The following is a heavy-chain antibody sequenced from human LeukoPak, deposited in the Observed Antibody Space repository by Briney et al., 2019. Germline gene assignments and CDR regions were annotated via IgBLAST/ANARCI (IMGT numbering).Heavy chain of an antibody. D-gene: IGHD5-12*01. CDR3: ARDHLGGYDYFDY. CDR1: GGSISSSSYY. Sequence: SETLSLTCTVSGGSISSSSYYWGWIRQPPGKGLEWIGSIYYSGSTYYNPSLKSRVTISVDTSKNQFSLKLSSVTAADTAVYYCARDHLGGYDYFDYWGQGTLVTASS. CDR2: IYYSGST. J-gene: IGHJ4*02. V-gene: IGHV4-39*07.